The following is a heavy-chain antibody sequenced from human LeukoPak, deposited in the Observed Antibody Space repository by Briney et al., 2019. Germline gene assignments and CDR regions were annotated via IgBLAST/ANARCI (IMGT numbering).Heavy chain of an antibody. J-gene: IGHJ4*02. CDR1: GFTLTSYW. Sequence: GGSLRLSCAASGFTLTSYWMSWVRQARGRGLEWVANIKQDGSEKYYVDSVKGRFTISRDNAKNSLYLQMNSLRAEDTAVYYCASGVVVAATNYWGQGTLVTVSS. CDR2: IKQDGSEK. CDR3: ASGVVVAATNY. V-gene: IGHV3-7*01. D-gene: IGHD2-15*01.